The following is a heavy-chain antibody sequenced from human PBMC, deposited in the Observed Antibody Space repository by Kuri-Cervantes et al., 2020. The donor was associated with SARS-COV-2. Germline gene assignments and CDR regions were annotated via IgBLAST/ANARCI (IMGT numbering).Heavy chain of an antibody. V-gene: IGHV2-5*01. D-gene: IGHD7-27*01. Sequence: SGPTLVKPTQTLTLTCTFSGFSLSTSGVGVGWIRQPPGKALEWLALIYWNDDKRYSPSLKSRLTITKDTSKNQVVLTMTNMDTVDTATYYCAHWGRSDYYYYMDVWGKGTTVTVSS. J-gene: IGHJ6*03. CDR3: AHWGRSDYYYYMDV. CDR2: IYWNDDK. CDR1: GFSLSTSGVG.